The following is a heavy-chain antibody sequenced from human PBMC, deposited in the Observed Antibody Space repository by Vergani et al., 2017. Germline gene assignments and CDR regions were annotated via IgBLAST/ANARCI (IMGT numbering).Heavy chain of an antibody. CDR2: IYHSGST. CDR1: GGSISSSNW. Sequence: QVQLQESGPGLVKPSGTLSLTCAVSGGSISSSNWWSWVRQPPGKGLEWIGEIYHSGSTNYNPSLKSRVTISVDKSKNQFSLKLSSVTAADTAVYYCARTRPDYDFWSGYYRYYYYYMDVWGKGP. J-gene: IGHJ6*03. CDR3: ARTRPDYDFWSGYYRYYYYYMDV. D-gene: IGHD3-3*01. V-gene: IGHV4-4*02.